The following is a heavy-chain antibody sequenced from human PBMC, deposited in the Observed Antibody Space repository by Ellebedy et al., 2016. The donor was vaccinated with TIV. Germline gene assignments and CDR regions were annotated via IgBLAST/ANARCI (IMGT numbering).Heavy chain of an antibody. CDR2: IVGNGGST. J-gene: IGHJ4*02. CDR1: GFTFSSYA. D-gene: IGHD3-16*01. Sequence: GESLKISCSASGFTFSSYAMHWVRQAPGKGLEYVSAIVGNGGSTYYADSVKGRFTISRDNSKNTLDLQMSSLRPEDTAVYYCVKAWGDWGQGTLVTVSS. CDR3: VKAWGD. V-gene: IGHV3-64D*06.